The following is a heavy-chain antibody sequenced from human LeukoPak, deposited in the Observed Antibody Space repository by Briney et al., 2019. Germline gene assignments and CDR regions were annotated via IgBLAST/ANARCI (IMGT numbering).Heavy chain of an antibody. V-gene: IGHV3-21*01. CDR3: ARDLASGDY. CDR1: GFTFSTYS. D-gene: IGHD3-16*01. CDR2: ISGGSTYM. J-gene: IGHJ4*02. Sequence: NTGGSLRLSCAASGFTFSTYSMNWVRQAPGRRLEWVSFISGGSTYMYYADSVKGRFTISRDNAKNSLYLQMNSLRPDDTAVYYCARDLASGDYWGQGTLVTVSS.